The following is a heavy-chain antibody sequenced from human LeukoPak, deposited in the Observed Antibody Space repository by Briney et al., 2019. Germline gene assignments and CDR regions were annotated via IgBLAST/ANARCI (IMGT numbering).Heavy chain of an antibody. J-gene: IGHJ4*02. CDR3: ARDRIVGAGY. Sequence: GGSLRLSCAAAGFTFSSYAMHWVRQAPGKGLEWVAVISYDGSNKYYADSVKGRFTISRDNSKNTLYLQMNSLRAEDTAVYYCARDRIVGAGYWGQGTLVTVPS. D-gene: IGHD1-26*01. CDR1: GFTFSSYA. CDR2: ISYDGSNK. V-gene: IGHV3-30-3*01.